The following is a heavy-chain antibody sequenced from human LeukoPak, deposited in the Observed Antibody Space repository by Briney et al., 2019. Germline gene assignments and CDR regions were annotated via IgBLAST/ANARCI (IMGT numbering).Heavy chain of an antibody. CDR3: ARGVSDGSSYYYYMDV. CDR1: GYSISSGYY. Sequence: PSETLSLTCTVSGYSISSGYYWGWIRQPPGKGLEWIGSIYHSGSTYYNPSLKSRVTISVDTSKNQFSLKLSSVTAADTAVYYCARGVSDGSSYYYYMDVWGKGTTVTVSS. D-gene: IGHD6-6*01. V-gene: IGHV4-38-2*02. J-gene: IGHJ6*03. CDR2: IYHSGST.